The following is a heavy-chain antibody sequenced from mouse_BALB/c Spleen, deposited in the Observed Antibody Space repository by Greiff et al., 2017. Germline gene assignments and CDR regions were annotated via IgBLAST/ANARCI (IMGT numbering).Heavy chain of an antibody. CDR1: GYTFTSYW. Sequence: QVQLQQPGAELVKPGASVKLSCKASGYTFTSYWMHWVKQRPGQGLEWIGEIDPSDSYTNYNQKFKGKATLTVDKSSSTAYMQLSSLTSEDSAVYYCARSGTREKVAYWGQGTPLTVSA. V-gene: IGHV1-69*02. CDR2: IDPSDSYT. CDR3: ARSGTREKVAY. D-gene: IGHD4-1*01. J-gene: IGHJ2*01.